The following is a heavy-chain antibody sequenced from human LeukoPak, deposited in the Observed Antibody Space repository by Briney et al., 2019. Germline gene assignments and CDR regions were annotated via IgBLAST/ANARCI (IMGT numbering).Heavy chain of an antibody. J-gene: IGHJ3*02. CDR2: ISYDGSHE. Sequence: GGSLRLSCAASGFTFSNYAMHWVRQAPGKGLEWVAIISYDGSHEYYADSAKGRFSISRDNSKNMLYLQMNSLRAEDTAVYYCARVGARLGAFDIWGQGTMVTVSS. D-gene: IGHD6-25*01. CDR3: ARVGARLGAFDI. V-gene: IGHV3-30*04. CDR1: GFTFSNYA.